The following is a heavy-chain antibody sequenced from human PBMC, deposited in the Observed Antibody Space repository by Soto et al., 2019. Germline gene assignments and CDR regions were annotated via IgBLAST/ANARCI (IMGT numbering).Heavy chain of an antibody. CDR3: AREDSWDFWSGYPHYYYYGMDV. D-gene: IGHD3-3*01. CDR2: IIPIFGTA. Sequence: SVNVSCKASGGTFSSYAISWVRQAPGQGLEWMGGIIPIFGTANYAQKFQGRVTITADESTSTAYMELSSLRSEDTAVYYCAREDSWDFWSGYPHYYYYGMDVWGQGTTVTVSS. J-gene: IGHJ6*02. V-gene: IGHV1-69*13. CDR1: GGTFSSYA.